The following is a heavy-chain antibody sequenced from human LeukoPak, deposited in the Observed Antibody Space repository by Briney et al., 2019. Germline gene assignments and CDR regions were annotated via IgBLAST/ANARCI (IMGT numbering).Heavy chain of an antibody. CDR1: GDSISSSPYY. CDR2: IYNSGGT. D-gene: IGHD3-16*01. V-gene: IGHV4-39*07. CDR3: ETSGGDWFDP. J-gene: IGHJ5*02. Sequence: SETLSLTCTVSGDSISSSPYYWGWIRQPPGRGLEWIGNIYNSGGTYYNPSLKSRVTILVDTSKNQFSLKLNSVTAADTAFYYCETSGGDWFDPWGQGTLVTVSS.